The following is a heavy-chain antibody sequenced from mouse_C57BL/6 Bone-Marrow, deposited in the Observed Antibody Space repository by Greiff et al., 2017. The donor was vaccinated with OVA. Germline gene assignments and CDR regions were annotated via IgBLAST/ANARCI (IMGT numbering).Heavy chain of an antibody. CDR1: GYTFTSYW. V-gene: IGHV1-59*01. Sequence: QVQLQQPGAELVRPGTSVKLSCKASGYTFTSYWMHWVKQRPGQGLEWIGVIDPSDSYTNYNQKFKGKATLTVDTSSSTAYMQLSSLTSEDSAVYYCARLWLRRRAWFAYWGQGTLVTVSA. D-gene: IGHD2-2*01. J-gene: IGHJ3*01. CDR3: ARLWLRRRAWFAY. CDR2: IDPSDSYT.